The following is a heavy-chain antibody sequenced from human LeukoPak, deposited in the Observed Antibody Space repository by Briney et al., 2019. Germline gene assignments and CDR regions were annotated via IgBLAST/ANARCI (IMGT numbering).Heavy chain of an antibody. J-gene: IGHJ4*02. V-gene: IGHV1-2*06. CDR3: ARCPTEGYDSSGYYLSYFDY. CDR2: INPNSGGT. D-gene: IGHD3-22*01. CDR1: GYTFTGYY. Sequence: ASVKVSCKASGYTFTGYYMHWVRQAPGQGLEWTGRINPNSGGTNYAQKLQGRVTMTRDTSISTAYMELSRLRSDDTAVYYCARCPTEGYDSSGYYLSYFDYWGQGTLVTVSS.